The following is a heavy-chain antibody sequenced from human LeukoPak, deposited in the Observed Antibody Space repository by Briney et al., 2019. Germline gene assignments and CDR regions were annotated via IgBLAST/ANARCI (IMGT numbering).Heavy chain of an antibody. CDR1: GFSFSSYA. Sequence: GGSLRLSCAASGFSFSSYAMHWVRQAPGKGLEWVAVISYDGRNEYYADSVKGRFTISRDISKNTLYLQMNSLRPEDTAVYYCARGGDSWSGYSYGRDVWGKGTTVPVPS. CDR2: ISYDGRNE. V-gene: IGHV3-30-3*01. CDR3: ARGGDSWSGYSYGRDV. J-gene: IGHJ6*04. D-gene: IGHD3-3*01.